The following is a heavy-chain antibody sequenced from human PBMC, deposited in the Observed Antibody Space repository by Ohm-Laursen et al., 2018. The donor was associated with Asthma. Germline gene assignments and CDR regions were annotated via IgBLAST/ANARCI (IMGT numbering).Heavy chain of an antibody. Sequence: SLRLSCTASGFPFSLYAMDWVRQAPGKGLEWVAVISYDGSNKYYADSVKGRFTISRDNSKNTLYLQMNSLRAEDTAVYYCAREFLGTFDYWGQGTLVTVSS. D-gene: IGHD3-3*01. CDR3: AREFLGTFDY. CDR1: GFPFSLYA. V-gene: IGHV3-30*03. J-gene: IGHJ4*02. CDR2: ISYDGSNK.